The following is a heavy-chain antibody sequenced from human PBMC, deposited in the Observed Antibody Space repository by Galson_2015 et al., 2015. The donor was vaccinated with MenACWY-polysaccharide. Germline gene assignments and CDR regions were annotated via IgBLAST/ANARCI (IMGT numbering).Heavy chain of an antibody. Sequence: SLRLSCAASGFTFSNYFMTWVRHPTGKGLEWVSAIGTAGDTYYPGSVKGRFTISRENAKNSLYLQMNSLRAGDTAIYYCVRDSRGGIGYHYWGQGTLVTVSS. CDR2: IGTAGDT. CDR1: GFTFSNYF. D-gene: IGHD5-12*01. V-gene: IGHV3-13*04. J-gene: IGHJ4*02. CDR3: VRDSRGGIGYHY.